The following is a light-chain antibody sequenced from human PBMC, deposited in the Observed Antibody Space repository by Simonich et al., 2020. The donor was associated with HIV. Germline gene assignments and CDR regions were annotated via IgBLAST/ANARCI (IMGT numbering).Light chain of an antibody. J-gene: IGKJ4*01. Sequence: EIVMTQSPATLSVSPGERATLSCRASQSVSSNLAWNQQKPGQAPRLLIYGASTRATGIPARFSGSGSGTEFTLTISSMQSEDFAVDYCQQYNNWPPLTFGGGTKVEIK. V-gene: IGKV3-15*01. CDR1: QSVSSN. CDR2: GAS. CDR3: QQYNNWPPLT.